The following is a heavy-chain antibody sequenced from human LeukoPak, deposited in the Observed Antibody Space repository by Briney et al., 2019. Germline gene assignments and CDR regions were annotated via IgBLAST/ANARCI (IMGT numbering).Heavy chain of an antibody. V-gene: IGHV3-21*01. CDR3: ARTNYGSAHLDY. Sequence: GGSLRLSCAASGFTFSSYEMNWVRQAPGKGLEWVSSISSSSSYVYYADSVKGRFTISRDNAKNSLYLQMNSLRAEDTAVYYCARTNYGSAHLDYWGQGTLVTVSS. D-gene: IGHD3-10*01. J-gene: IGHJ4*02. CDR1: GFTFSSYE. CDR2: ISSSSSYV.